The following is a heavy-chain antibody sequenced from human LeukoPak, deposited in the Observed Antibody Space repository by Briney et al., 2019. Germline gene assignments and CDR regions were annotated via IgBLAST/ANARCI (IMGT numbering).Heavy chain of an antibody. J-gene: IGHJ3*02. V-gene: IGHV3-33*01. CDR3: AREGSRSDDAFDI. CDR1: GFTFSSYG. Sequence: PGGSLRLSCAASGFTFSSYGMHWVRQAPGKGLEWVAVIWYDGSNKYYADSVKGRFAISRDNSKNTLYLQMTSLRLEDTAVYYCAREGSRSDDAFDIWGQGTLVTVSS. CDR2: IWYDGSNK.